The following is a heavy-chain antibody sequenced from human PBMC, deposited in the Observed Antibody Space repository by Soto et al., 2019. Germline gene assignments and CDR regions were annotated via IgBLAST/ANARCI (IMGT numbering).Heavy chain of an antibody. CDR3: ARDQSFDRSYYYGIDV. CDR2: ISPFNGNT. D-gene: IGHD3-10*01. Sequence: ASVKVSCKSSGYPFTHYGITWVRQDPGQGLEWMGWISPFNGNTNYGQTLQGRVTLTTDTSTSTVYMELRSLRSDDTAVYYCARDQSFDRSYYYGIDVWGQGTTVTVSS. CDR1: GYPFTHYG. V-gene: IGHV1-18*01. J-gene: IGHJ6*02.